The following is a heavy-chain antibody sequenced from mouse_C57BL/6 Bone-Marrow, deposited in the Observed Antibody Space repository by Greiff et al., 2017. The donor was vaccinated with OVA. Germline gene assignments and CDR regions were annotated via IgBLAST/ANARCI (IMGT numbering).Heavy chain of an antibody. J-gene: IGHJ3*01. D-gene: IGHD4-1*01. Sequence: QVQLQQPGAELVKPGASVKLSCKASGYTFTSSWMHWVKQRPGRGLEWIGRIDPNRGGTKYNEKFKSKATLTVDKPSSTAYMQLSSLTSEDTAVYYCARSRLGLAWWAYWGQGTLVTVSA. CDR2: IDPNRGGT. CDR3: ARSRLGLAWWAY. CDR1: GYTFTSSW. V-gene: IGHV1-72*01.